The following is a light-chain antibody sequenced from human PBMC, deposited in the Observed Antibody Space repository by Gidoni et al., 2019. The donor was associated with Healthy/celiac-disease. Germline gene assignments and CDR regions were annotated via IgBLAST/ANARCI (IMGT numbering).Light chain of an antibody. CDR2: DAS. Sequence: EIVLTQSQATLSLAPGERATLSCRASQSVSSYLAWYQQKPGQAPRLLIYDASNRAPGIPARFSGRGSGTDFTLTISSLVPEDFAVYYCQQRSNWLTFXGXTKVEIK. CDR3: QQRSNWLT. CDR1: QSVSSY. J-gene: IGKJ4*01. V-gene: IGKV3-11*01.